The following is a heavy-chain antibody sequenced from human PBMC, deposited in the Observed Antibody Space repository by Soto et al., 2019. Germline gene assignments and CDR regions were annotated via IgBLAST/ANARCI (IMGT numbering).Heavy chain of an antibody. CDR1: GYSFTSYW. CDR2: IYPGDSDA. Sequence: GESQTIYCKGSGYSFTSYWIGWVRQRPGKGLAWMGIIYPGDSDARYSPSFQGQVTISVDNSISTAYLQWSSLKASDTAMYYCARLLCLSTSCYTGSRHFFDYWGQGALVTVSS. CDR3: ARLLCLSTSCYTGSRHFFDY. D-gene: IGHD2-2*02. J-gene: IGHJ4*02. V-gene: IGHV5-51*01.